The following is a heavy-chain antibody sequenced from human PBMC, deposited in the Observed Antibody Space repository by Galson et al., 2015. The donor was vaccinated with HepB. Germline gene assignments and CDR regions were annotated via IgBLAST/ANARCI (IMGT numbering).Heavy chain of an antibody. J-gene: IGHJ5*02. V-gene: IGHV3-23*01. CDR1: GFTFSSYA. D-gene: IGHD2/OR15-2a*01. CDR3: ARATLGWFDP. CDR2: ISWNSGNI. Sequence: ASGFTFSSYAMSWVRQAPGKGLEWVSGISWNSGNIDYADSVKGRFTISRDNAKNSLYLQMNSLRAEDTAVYFCARATLGWFDPWGQGTLVTVSS.